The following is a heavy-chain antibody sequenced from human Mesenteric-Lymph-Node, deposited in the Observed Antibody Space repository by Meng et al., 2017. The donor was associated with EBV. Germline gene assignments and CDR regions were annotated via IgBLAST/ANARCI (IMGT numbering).Heavy chain of an antibody. CDR2: INVGSGDT. D-gene: IGHD4-17*01. CDR1: GDTFTTYA. V-gene: IGHV1-3*01. J-gene: IGHJ4*02. Sequence: VQVVQSGAVVKKPWVSVKVSCKASGDTFTTYAMHWLRQAPGQSLEWMGWINVGSGDTKYVQKLQGRVTITRDPSASTTYLELSSLRSEDTAVYYCARGRTTVTSRYFDYWGQGSLVTVSS. CDR3: ARGRTTVTSRYFDY.